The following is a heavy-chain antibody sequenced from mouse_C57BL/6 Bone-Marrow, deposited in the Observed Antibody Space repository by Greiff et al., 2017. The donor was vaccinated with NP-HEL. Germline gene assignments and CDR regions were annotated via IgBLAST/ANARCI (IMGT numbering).Heavy chain of an antibody. V-gene: IGHV1-47*01. CDR2: FHPYNEDT. CDR1: GYTFTTYP. CDR3: ARGTYWYFDV. J-gene: IGHJ1*03. D-gene: IGHD3-3*01. Sequence: QVQLKESGAELVKPGASVKMSCKASGYTFTTYPIEWMKQNHGMSLGWIGNFHPYNEDTKYNEKFKGKATLTVEKSSSTVYLELSRLTSDDSAVYYCARGTYWYFDVWGTGTTVTVSS.